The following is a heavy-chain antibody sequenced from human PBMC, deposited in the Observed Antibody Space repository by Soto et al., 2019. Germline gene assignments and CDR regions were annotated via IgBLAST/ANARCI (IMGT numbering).Heavy chain of an antibody. D-gene: IGHD3-3*01. CDR3: ARGQTQFWNYFAY. CDR2: ISSSSSYI. J-gene: IGHJ4*02. Sequence: AGGSLRLSCAASGFTFSSYSMNWVRQAPGKGLEWVSSISSSSSYIYYADSVKGRFTISRDNAKNSLYLQMNSLRAEDTAVYYCARGQTQFWNYFAYWGQGTQVTVSS. V-gene: IGHV3-21*04. CDR1: GFTFSSYS.